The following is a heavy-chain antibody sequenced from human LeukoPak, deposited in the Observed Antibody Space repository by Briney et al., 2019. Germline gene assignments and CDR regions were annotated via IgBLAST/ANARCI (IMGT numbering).Heavy chain of an antibody. Sequence: PSETLSLTCTVSGGSISSSSYYWGWIRQPPGKGLEWIGSIYYSGSTYYNPSLKSRVTISVDTSKNQFSLKLSSVTAADTAVYYCARGYYLSSSWSQMYNWFDPWGQGTLVTVSS. CDR2: IYYSGST. CDR1: GGSISSSSYY. D-gene: IGHD6-13*01. V-gene: IGHV4-39*01. CDR3: ARGYYLSSSWSQMYNWFDP. J-gene: IGHJ5*02.